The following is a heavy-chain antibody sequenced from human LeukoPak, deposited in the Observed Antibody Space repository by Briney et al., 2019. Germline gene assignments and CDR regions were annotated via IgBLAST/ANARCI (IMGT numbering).Heavy chain of an antibody. J-gene: IGHJ4*02. CDR2: IYYSGST. V-gene: IGHV4-61*01. Sequence: SETLSLTCTVSGGSFSSGSYYWSWIRQPPGKGLEWIGYIYYSGSTNYNPSLKSRVTISVDTSKNQFSLKLSSVTAADTAVYYCARYYYDSSGYYNVYYFDYWGQGTLVTVSS. CDR3: ARYYYDSSGYYNVYYFDY. D-gene: IGHD3-22*01. CDR1: GGSFSSGSYY.